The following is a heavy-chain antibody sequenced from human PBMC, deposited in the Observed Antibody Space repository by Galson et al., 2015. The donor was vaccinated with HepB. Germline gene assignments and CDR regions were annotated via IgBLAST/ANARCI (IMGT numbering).Heavy chain of an antibody. J-gene: IGHJ6*02. CDR2: IIPFFDMG. CDR3: ARERGDLRDDDGMDV. V-gene: IGHV1-69*04. CDR1: GYTFSRFS. D-gene: IGHD2-21*02. Sequence: SVKVSCKASGYTFSRFSISWVRQAPGQGLEWMGRIIPFFDMGHYAQKFQGRVTITADISTTTAYMELSSLRSEDTAVYYCARERGDLRDDDGMDVWGQGTTVTVSS.